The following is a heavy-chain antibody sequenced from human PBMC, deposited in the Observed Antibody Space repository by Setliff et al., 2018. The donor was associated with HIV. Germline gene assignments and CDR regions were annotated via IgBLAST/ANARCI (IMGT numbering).Heavy chain of an antibody. CDR3: AREPATAYFGELSGAFDI. J-gene: IGHJ3*02. CDR1: GFTFSSYW. Sequence: PGGSLRLSCAASGFTFSSYWMHWVRQAPGKGLVWVSRIDTDGSNTIYADSVKGRFIISRDNAKNSLYLQMNSLRVEDTAVYYCAREPATAYFGELSGAFDIWGQGTLVTVSS. V-gene: IGHV3-74*01. CDR2: IDTDGSNT. D-gene: IGHD3-10*01.